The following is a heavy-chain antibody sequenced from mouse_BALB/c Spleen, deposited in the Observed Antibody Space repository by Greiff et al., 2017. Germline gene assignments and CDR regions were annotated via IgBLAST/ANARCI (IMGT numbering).Heavy chain of an antibody. D-gene: IGHD1-1*01. CDR2: IDPANGNT. CDR3: ARGTTGDY. J-gene: IGHJ2*01. V-gene: IGHV14-3*02. Sequence: VQLQQSGAELVKPGASVKLSCTASGFNIKDTYMHWVKQRPEQGLEWIGRIDPANGNTKYDPKFQGKATITADTSSTTAYLQLSSLTSEDTAVYYCARGTTGDYWGQGTTLTVSS. CDR1: GFNIKDTY.